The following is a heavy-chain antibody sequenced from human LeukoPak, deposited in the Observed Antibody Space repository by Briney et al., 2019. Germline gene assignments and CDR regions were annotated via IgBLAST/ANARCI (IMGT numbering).Heavy chain of an antibody. Sequence: QPGGSLRLSCAASGFTFSTYAMSWVRQAPGKGLEWVSAISGSGGDSYYADSVKGHFTISRDNAKNSLYLQMNSLRAEDTAVYYCARDHDFWSDWPPIGAFDIWGQGTMVTVSS. CDR1: GFTFSTYA. J-gene: IGHJ3*02. V-gene: IGHV3-23*01. CDR2: ISGSGGDS. D-gene: IGHD3-3*01. CDR3: ARDHDFWSDWPPIGAFDI.